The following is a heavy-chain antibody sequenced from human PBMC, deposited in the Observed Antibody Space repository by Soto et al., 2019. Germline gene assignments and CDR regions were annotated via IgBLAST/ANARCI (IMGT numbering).Heavy chain of an antibody. D-gene: IGHD2-15*01. CDR1: GGSITSYY. V-gene: IGHV4-59*08. Sequence: PSETLSLTCTVSGGSITSYYWSWIRQPPGKGLEWIGYIYYSGITNYNPSLKSRVTISVDTSKNQFSLKLSSVTAADTAVYYCARPHGGYCSGGSCYGGDAFDIWGQGTMVTVSS. CDR3: ARPHGGYCSGGSCYGGDAFDI. CDR2: IYYSGIT. J-gene: IGHJ3*02.